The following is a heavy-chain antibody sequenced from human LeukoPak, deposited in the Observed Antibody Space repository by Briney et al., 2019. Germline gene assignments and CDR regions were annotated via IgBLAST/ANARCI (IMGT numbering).Heavy chain of an antibody. Sequence: AVKVSFTSSAYTLTTNHIGLVRHAPGQGLEWVGMIDTSDGNTNYPQKFQGRVTMTRDTSTSTVYMELSSMGRVDSVVYYCEHERSGGTWFDPWGQGTLVTVSS. D-gene: IGHD2-15*01. CDR3: EHERSGGTWFDP. CDR2: IDTSDGNT. V-gene: IGHV1-46*01. CDR1: AYTLTTNH. J-gene: IGHJ5*02.